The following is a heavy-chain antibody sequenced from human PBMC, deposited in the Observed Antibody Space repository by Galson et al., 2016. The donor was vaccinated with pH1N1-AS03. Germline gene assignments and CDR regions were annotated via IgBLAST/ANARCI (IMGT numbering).Heavy chain of an antibody. V-gene: IGHV3-66*02. CDR1: GFTVSSGY. D-gene: IGHD5-24*01. J-gene: IGHJ6*02. Sequence: SLRLSCAATGFTVSSGYHMSWVRQAPGKGLEWVSVIHPGGDTYNADSVKGLFTISRDNFENMVYLQMNSLRPEDTAVYYCAGDEGFANGINVWGQGTTVTGSS. CDR2: IHPGGDT. CDR3: AGDEGFANGINV.